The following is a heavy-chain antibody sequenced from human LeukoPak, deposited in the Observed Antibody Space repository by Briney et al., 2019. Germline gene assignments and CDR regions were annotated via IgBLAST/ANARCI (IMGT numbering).Heavy chain of an antibody. Sequence: GGSLRLSCAASGFTVSSNYMSWVGQAPGKGLEWVSVIYSGGSTYYADSVKGRFTISRDNSKNTLYLQMNSLRAEDTAVYYCARALYSSSIYWGQGTLLTVSS. CDR1: GFTVSSNY. CDR2: IYSGGST. D-gene: IGHD6-6*01. CDR3: ARALYSSSIY. J-gene: IGHJ4*02. V-gene: IGHV3-53*01.